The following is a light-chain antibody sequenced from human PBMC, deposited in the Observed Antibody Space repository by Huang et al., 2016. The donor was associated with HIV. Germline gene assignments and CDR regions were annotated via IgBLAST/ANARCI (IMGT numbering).Light chain of an antibody. CDR1: QDITTY. V-gene: IGKV1-9*01. J-gene: IGKJ4*01. CDR3: QQVNSYPLT. Sequence: IQLTQSPSSLSAFVGDRVTITCRASQDITTYLAWYQQKPGKAPNLLIYSASTLQTGVPSRFSGSGSGTNFTFTVSSLQPEDFATYYCQQVNSYPLTFGGGTKVEIK. CDR2: SAS.